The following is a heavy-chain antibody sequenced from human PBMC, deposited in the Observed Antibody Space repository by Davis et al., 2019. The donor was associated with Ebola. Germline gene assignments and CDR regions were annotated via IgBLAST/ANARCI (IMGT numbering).Heavy chain of an antibody. CDR3: ARDRVTTRPGYYYYMDV. CDR2: INPNSGGT. J-gene: IGHJ6*03. CDR1: GYTFTGYY. D-gene: IGHD4-17*01. V-gene: IGHV1-2*02. Sequence: ASVKVSCKASGYTFTGYYMHWVRQAPGQGLEWMGWINPNSGGTNYAQKFQGRVTMTRDTSISTAYMELSSLRSEDTAVYYCARDRVTTRPGYYYYMDVWGKGTTVTVSS.